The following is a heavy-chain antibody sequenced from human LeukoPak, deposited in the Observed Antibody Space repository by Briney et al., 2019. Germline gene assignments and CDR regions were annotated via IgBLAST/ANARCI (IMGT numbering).Heavy chain of an antibody. CDR1: GFTFRDYS. J-gene: IGHJ4*02. Sequence: GGSLRLSCAASGFTFRDYSMTWVRQAPGKGVEGVSSIRGGSDFIYHAASVKGRFTVSRDNAKNSLYLQMNSLRAEDTAVYYCARDHAGIVLPAAVGAHWGQGTLVTVSS. V-gene: IGHV3-21*01. CDR2: IRGGSDFI. D-gene: IGHD2-2*01. CDR3: ARDHAGIVLPAAVGAH.